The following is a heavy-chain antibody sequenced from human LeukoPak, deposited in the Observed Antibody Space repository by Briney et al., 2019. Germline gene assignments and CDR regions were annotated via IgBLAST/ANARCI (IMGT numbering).Heavy chain of an antibody. CDR2: ISYDRSNK. CDR3: AKGHYGSGSWDY. Sequence: GGSLRLSCAASGFTFSSYGMHWVRQAPGKGLEWVAVISYDRSNKYYADSVKGRFTISGDNSKNTLYLQMNSLRAEDTAVYYCAKGHYGSGSWDYWGQGTLVTVSS. V-gene: IGHV3-30*18. D-gene: IGHD3-10*01. J-gene: IGHJ4*02. CDR1: GFTFSSYG.